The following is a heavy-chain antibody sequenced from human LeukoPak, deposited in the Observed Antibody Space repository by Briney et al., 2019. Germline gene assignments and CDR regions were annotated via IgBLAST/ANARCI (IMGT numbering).Heavy chain of an antibody. CDR3: ARDLDWILFDY. Sequence: GGSLRLSCAASGFTFNTYWMHWVRQAPGKGRVWVARVNREGTTTTYADSVKGRFAISRDNAKNTLYLQMNNLRAEDTAVYYRARDLDWILFDYWGQGTLVTVSS. D-gene: IGHD3-9*01. CDR2: VNREGTTT. J-gene: IGHJ4*02. V-gene: IGHV3-74*03. CDR1: GFTFNTYW.